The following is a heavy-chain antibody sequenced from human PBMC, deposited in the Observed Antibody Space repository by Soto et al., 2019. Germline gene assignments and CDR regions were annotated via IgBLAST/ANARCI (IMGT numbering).Heavy chain of an antibody. CDR2: IKQDGTEK. CDR1: GFTFSSYW. V-gene: IGHV3-7*03. Sequence: GGSLRLSCAASGFTFSSYWMSWVRQAPGKGLEWVANIKQDGTEKYYVDSIKGRFTISRDNARNSLDLQMNSLRAEDTAVYYCARIRWLQLCYFDYWGQGTLVTVSS. J-gene: IGHJ4*02. D-gene: IGHD5-12*01. CDR3: ARIRWLQLCYFDY.